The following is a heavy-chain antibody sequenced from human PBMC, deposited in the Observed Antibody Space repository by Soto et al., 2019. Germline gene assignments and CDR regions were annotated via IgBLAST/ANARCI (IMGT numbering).Heavy chain of an antibody. V-gene: IGHV3-7*01. CDR1: GFTFSSYW. J-gene: IGHJ4*02. CDR2: IKQDGSEK. CDR3: ARGGDIVVVVAATFDY. D-gene: IGHD2-15*01. Sequence: GGSLRLSCAASGFTFSSYWMSWVRQAPGKGLEWVANIKQDGSEKYYVDSVKGRFTISRDNAKNSLYLQMNSPRAEDTAVYYCARGGDIVVVVAATFDYWGQGTLVTVSS.